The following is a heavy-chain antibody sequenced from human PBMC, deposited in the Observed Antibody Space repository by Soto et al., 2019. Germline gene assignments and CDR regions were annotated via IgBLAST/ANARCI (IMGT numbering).Heavy chain of an antibody. CDR1: GGTFSDYA. D-gene: IGHD1-26*01. CDR2: IVPIFGTG. Sequence: QVLLVPSGAEVKKPGSSVKVSCTASGGTFSDYAISWLRQAPGHGLAWLGGIVPIFGTGNHAQKFQGRVTVTADESTSTAYMELSSLRSEDTSVYYCARVLVGSTYVDYWGQCTLVTVSS. V-gene: IGHV1-69*01. J-gene: IGHJ4*02. CDR3: ARVLVGSTYVDY.